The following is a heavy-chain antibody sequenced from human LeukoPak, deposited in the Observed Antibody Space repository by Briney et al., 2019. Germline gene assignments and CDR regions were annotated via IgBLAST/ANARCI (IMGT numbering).Heavy chain of an antibody. V-gene: IGHV1-2*02. CDR2: INPNSGGT. D-gene: IGHD2-15*01. Sequence: ASVKVSCKASGYTFTGYYKHWVRQAPGQGLEWMGWINPNSGGTNYAQKFQGRVTMTRDTSISTAYMELSRLRSDDTTVYYCTRDYEDIVVVVARGNWFDPWGQGTLVTASS. J-gene: IGHJ5*02. CDR3: TRDYEDIVVVVARGNWFDP. CDR1: GYTFTGYY.